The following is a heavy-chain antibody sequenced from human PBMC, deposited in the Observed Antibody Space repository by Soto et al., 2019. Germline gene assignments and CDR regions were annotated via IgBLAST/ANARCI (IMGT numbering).Heavy chain of an antibody. D-gene: IGHD2-8*02. J-gene: IGHJ5*02. CDR1: EFTFSNYW. CDR2: INSDGSST. V-gene: IGHV3-74*01. CDR3: ARGGLLAYWIDP. Sequence: EVQLVESGGGLVQPGGSLRLSCAASEFTFSNYWMHWVRQAPGKGLVWVSRINSDGSSTNYADSVKGRFTISRDNAKNTLYLQMNSLIAEDTAVSYCARGGLLAYWIDPWGQGTLVTVSS.